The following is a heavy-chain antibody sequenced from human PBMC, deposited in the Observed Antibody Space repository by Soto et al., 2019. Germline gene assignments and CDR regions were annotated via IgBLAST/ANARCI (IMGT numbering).Heavy chain of an antibody. CDR2: ISGSGGST. Sequence: GGSLRLSCAASGFAFSSYAMNWVRQAPGKGLEWVSAISGSGGSTYYVDSVKGRFTISRDNSRNTLYLQMNSLRAEDTAVYYCAKDPEVVVTAPDYWGQGTLVTVSS. D-gene: IGHD2-21*02. V-gene: IGHV3-23*01. CDR1: GFAFSSYA. CDR3: AKDPEVVVTAPDY. J-gene: IGHJ4*02.